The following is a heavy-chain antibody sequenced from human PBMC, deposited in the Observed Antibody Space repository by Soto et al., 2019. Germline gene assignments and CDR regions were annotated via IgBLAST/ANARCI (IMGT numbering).Heavy chain of an antibody. CDR2: INHSGRT. J-gene: IGHJ4*02. CDR1: GGAFSGYY. CDR3: ARDKITVLFDY. V-gene: IGHV4-34*01. Sequence: QVQLQQWGAGLLKPSETLSLTCAVYGGAFSGYYWTWIRQPPGTGLKWSGEINHSGRTNYNPSLTSLVTISVDTPKNQFSLKLTSVTAAVPAVYSFARDKITVLFDYWGQGTLVTVSS. D-gene: IGHD3-10*01.